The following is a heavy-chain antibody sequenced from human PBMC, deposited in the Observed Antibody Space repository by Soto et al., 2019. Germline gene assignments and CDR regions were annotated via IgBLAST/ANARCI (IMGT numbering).Heavy chain of an antibody. CDR3: AREGILYDSSGYYSFDI. CDR1: GFTFSDYY. Sequence: GALRGSGAASGFTFSDYYMSWIRQAPGKGLAWVSYISSSGSTIYYADSVKGRFTISRDNAKNSLYWQMNSLRAEDTAVYYCAREGILYDSSGYYSFDIWGQGTMVTVSS. D-gene: IGHD3-22*01. V-gene: IGHV3-11*01. J-gene: IGHJ3*02. CDR2: ISSSGSTI.